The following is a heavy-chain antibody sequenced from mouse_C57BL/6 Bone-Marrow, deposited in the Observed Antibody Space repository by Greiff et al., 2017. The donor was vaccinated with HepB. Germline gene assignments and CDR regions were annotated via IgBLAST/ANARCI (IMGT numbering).Heavy chain of an antibody. J-gene: IGHJ4*01. Sequence: EVQLQQSGPELVKPGASVKISCKASGYTFTDYYMNWVKQSHGKSLEWIGDINPNNGGTSYNQKFKGKATLTVDKSSSTAYMELRSLTSEDSAVYYCARLGVYDYDVYYYAMDYWGQGTSVTVSS. V-gene: IGHV1-26*01. CDR1: GYTFTDYY. CDR3: ARLGVYDYDVYYYAMDY. CDR2: INPNNGGT. D-gene: IGHD2-4*01.